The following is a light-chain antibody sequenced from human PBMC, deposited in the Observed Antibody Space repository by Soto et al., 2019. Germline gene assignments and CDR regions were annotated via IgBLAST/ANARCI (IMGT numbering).Light chain of an antibody. CDR1: QSISDT. CDR3: QQRSNWPWT. J-gene: IGKJ1*01. V-gene: IGKV3-15*01. CDR2: GAS. Sequence: EIVMTQSPATLSVSPGGRATLSCRASQSISDTLAWYQQKPGQAPRLLIYGASARATGFPARFSGSGSGTDFTLTISSLQSEDFAVYYCQQRSNWPWTFGQGTKVEIK.